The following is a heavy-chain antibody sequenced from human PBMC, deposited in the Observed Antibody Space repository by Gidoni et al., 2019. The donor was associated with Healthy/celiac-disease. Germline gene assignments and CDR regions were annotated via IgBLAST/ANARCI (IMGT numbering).Heavy chain of an antibody. Sequence: QVQLVQSGAEVKKPGASVKVSCKASGYTFPSYYMHWVRQAPGQGLEWMGIINPSGGSTSYAQKFQGRVTMTRDTSTSTVYMELSSLRSEDTAVYYCAREPITHPQAAHYYYYYGMDVWGQGTTVTVSS. CDR1: GYTFPSYY. CDR3: AREPITHPQAAHYYYYYGMDV. J-gene: IGHJ6*02. D-gene: IGHD6-25*01. V-gene: IGHV1-46*03. CDR2: INPSGGST.